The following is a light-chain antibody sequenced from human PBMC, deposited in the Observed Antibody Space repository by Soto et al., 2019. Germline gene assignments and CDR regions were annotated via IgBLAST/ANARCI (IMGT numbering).Light chain of an antibody. J-gene: IGKJ5*01. CDR3: QQRRSWQVT. Sequence: EKVLTQSPATLSLSPGEGASLSCRASQSINPYLAWYQQKPGQAPRLLIYDASKRATGIPARFSGSGSGTNFTLTISSLEPEDFAVYYCQQRRSWQVTFGQGTRLEIK. V-gene: IGKV3D-11*02. CDR1: QSINPY. CDR2: DAS.